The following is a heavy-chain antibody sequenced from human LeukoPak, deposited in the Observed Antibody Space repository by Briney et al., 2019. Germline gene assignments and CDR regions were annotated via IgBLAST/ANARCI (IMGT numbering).Heavy chain of an antibody. CDR3: ARDFYRRYSSSWPLY. CDR2: IWYDGSNK. D-gene: IGHD6-13*01. V-gene: IGHV3-33*01. J-gene: IGHJ4*02. Sequence: GGSLRLSCAASGFTFSSYGMHWVRQAPGKGLEWVAVIWYDGSNKYYADSVKGRFTISRDNSKNTLYLQMNSLRAEDTAVYYCARDFYRRYSSSWPLYWGQGTLVTVSS. CDR1: GFTFSSYG.